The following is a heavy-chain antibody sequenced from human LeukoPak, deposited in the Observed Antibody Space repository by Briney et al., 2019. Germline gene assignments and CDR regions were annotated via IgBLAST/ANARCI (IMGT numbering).Heavy chain of an antibody. CDR3: ARGGDHPTFLFQYMDV. V-gene: IGHV3-21*06. CDR1: GFTFSSYS. CDR2: ISSSSSYI. D-gene: IGHD3-16*01. J-gene: IGHJ6*03. Sequence: GGSLRLSCAASGFTFSSYSMNWVRQAPGKGLEWVSSISSSSSYIYYADSVKGRFTISRDNAKNSLFLQMNSLRAEDTAVYYCARGGDHPTFLFQYMDVWGKGTTVTVSS.